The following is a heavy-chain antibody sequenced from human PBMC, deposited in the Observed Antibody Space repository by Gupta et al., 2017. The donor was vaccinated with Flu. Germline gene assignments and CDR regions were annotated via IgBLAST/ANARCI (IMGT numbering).Heavy chain of an antibody. CDR3: AREQGYFDY. CDR1: GITFSSYW. CDR2: IKQDGSEK. Sequence: EVQLVESGGGLVQPGGSLRLSCAASGITFSSYWMSWVRQAPGKGLEWVANIKQDGSEKYYVDSVKGRFTISRDNAKNSLYLQMNSLRAEDTAVYYCAREQGYFDYWGQGTLVTVSS. J-gene: IGHJ4*02. V-gene: IGHV3-7*01.